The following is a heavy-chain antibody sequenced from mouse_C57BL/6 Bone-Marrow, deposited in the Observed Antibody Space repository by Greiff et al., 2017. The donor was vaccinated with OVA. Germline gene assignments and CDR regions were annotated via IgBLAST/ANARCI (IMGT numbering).Heavy chain of an antibody. CDR1: GYTFTSYW. Sequence: VQLQQPGAELVKPGASVKLSCKASGYTFTSYWMHWVKQRPGRGLEWIGRIDPNSGGTKYNEKFKSKATLTVDKPSSTAYMQLNALTSEDTAVDYCAREVLRYFAYWGQGTLVTVSA. CDR3: AREVLRYFAY. D-gene: IGHD1-1*01. J-gene: IGHJ3*01. V-gene: IGHV1-72*01. CDR2: IDPNSGGT.